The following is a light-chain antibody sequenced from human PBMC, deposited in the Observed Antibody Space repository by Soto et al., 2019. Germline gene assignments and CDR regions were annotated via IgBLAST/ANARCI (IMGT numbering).Light chain of an antibody. CDR2: EVN. CDR3: TAASTKYFVIL. V-gene: IGLV2-18*03. J-gene: IGLJ2*01. CDR1: SSDIGDADR. Sequence: QSALTQPPSVSGSPGQSVTISCTGTSSDIGDADRVSWSQQSPGTAPKLLIYEVNNRPSGVPDHFSGSKSGNTASLTTYGLQPEDEADYYCTAASTKYFVILVGGGTQLTV.